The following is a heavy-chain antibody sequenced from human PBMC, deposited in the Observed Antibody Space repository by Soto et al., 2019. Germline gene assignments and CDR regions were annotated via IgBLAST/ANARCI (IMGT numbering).Heavy chain of an antibody. CDR3: ALLHLGYCSSTSCPGVQDY. CDR1: GFTFSSYA. D-gene: IGHD2-2*01. CDR2: ISGSGGST. V-gene: IGHV3-23*01. J-gene: IGHJ4*02. Sequence: GGSLRLSCAASGFTFSSYAMSWVRQAPGKGLEWVSAISGSGGSTYYADSVKGRFTISRDNSKNTLYLQMNSLRAEDTAVYYCALLHLGYCSSTSCPGVQDYWGQGTLVTVSS.